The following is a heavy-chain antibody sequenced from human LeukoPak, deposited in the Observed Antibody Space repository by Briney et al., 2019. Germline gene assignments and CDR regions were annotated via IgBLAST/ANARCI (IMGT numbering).Heavy chain of an antibody. V-gene: IGHV4-39*07. J-gene: IGHJ4*02. CDR3: AREVSPYFDY. Sequence: SETLSLTCTVSGGSISSSSYYWGWIRQPPGKGLEWIGSIYYSGSTYYNPSLKSRVTISVDTSKNQFSLKLSSVTAADTAVYHCAREVSPYFDYWGQGTLVTVSS. CDR1: GGSISSSSYY. CDR2: IYYSGST. D-gene: IGHD6-6*01.